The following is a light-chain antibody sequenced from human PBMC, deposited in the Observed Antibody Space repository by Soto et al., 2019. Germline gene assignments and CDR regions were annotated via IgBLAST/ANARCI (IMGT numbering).Light chain of an antibody. Sequence: QSVRTQPPSVSGAPVQRVTISCTWSSSNIGAGYDVHWYQQLPGTAPKLLIYGNSNRPSGVPDRFSGSKSGTSASLAITGLQAEDEADYYCQSYASSLSGYVVFGGGTKLTVL. CDR2: GNS. CDR1: SSNIGAGYD. J-gene: IGLJ2*01. CDR3: QSYASSLSGYVV. V-gene: IGLV1-40*01.